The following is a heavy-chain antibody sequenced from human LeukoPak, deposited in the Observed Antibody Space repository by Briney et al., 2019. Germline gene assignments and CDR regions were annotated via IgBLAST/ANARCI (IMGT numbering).Heavy chain of an antibody. CDR1: GFTFSSYA. D-gene: IGHD5-18*01. CDR3: ARDPDTAMVLLHYYYGMDV. J-gene: IGHJ6*02. Sequence: GRSLRLSCAASGFTFSSYAMHWVRQAPGKGLEWVSSISSSSSYIYYADSVKGRFTISRDNAKNSLYLQMNSLRAGDTAVYYCARDPDTAMVLLHYYYGMDVWGQGTTVTVSS. CDR2: ISSSSSYI. V-gene: IGHV3-21*03.